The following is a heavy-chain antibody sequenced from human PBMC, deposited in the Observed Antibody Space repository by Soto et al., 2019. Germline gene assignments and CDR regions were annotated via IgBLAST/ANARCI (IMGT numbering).Heavy chain of an antibody. CDR2: TRNKANSYTT. D-gene: IGHD3-10*01. J-gene: IGHJ4*02. CDR1: GFTLSDYY. CDR3: ARGSRSFDY. V-gene: IGHV3-72*01. Sequence: EVQLVESGGGLVQPGGSLRLSCAATGFTLSDYYMDWVRQAPGKGLEWVGRTRNKANSYTTEYAASVKGGFIISRDDSKNSLYLQMNSLKTEDTAFYYCARGSRSFDYWGQGTLVTVSS.